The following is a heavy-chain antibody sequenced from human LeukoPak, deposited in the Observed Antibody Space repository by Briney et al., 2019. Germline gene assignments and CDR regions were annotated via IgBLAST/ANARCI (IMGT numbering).Heavy chain of an antibody. D-gene: IGHD6-13*01. J-gene: IGHJ4*02. Sequence: GGSLRLSCAASGFTLSSYAMTWVRQAPGRGLEWVSSVDGGGGGTYYADSVKGRFTISRDNSKDTLYLQMDGLRAEDTAVYFCAKQSAGSAAWYSLHYDFWGQGTLVTVSS. V-gene: IGHV3-23*01. CDR3: AKQSAGSAAWYSLHYDF. CDR2: VDGGGGGT. CDR1: GFTLSSYA.